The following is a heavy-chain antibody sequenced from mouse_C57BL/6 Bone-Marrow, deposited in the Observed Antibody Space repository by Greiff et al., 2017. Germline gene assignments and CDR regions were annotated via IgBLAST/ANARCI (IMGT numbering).Heavy chain of an antibody. D-gene: IGHD1-1*01. CDR2: ISNGGGST. J-gene: IGHJ2*01. CDR3: ARQGTTVVALDY. CDR1: GFTFSDYY. V-gene: IGHV5-12*01. Sequence: EVKLEESGGGLVQPGGSLKLSCAASGFTFSDYYMYWVRQTPEKRLEWVAYISNGGGSTYYPDTVKGRFTISRDNAKNTLYLQMSRLKSEDTAMYYWARQGTTVVALDYWGQGTTLTVSS.